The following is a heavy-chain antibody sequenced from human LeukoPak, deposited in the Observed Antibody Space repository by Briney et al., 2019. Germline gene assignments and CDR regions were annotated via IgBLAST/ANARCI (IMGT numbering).Heavy chain of an antibody. D-gene: IGHD1-1*01. CDR1: GSTFSSYE. CDR3: ARDPNWNDGWNCFDP. V-gene: IGHV3-48*03. J-gene: IGHJ5*02. Sequence: PGGSLRLSCAASGSTFSSYEMNWVRQAPGKGLEWVSYISSSGSTIFYADSVKGRFTISRENAKNSLYLQMNSLRAAYTAVYYCARDPNWNDGWNCFDPWGQGTLVTVSS. CDR2: ISSSGSTI.